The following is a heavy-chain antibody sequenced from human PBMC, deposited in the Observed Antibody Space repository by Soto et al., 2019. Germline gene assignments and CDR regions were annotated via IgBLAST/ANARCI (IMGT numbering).Heavy chain of an antibody. CDR3: ARDGDVNTCFGKYY. Sequence: GGSLRLSCAASGFTFSNYGMHWVRQAPGKGLEWVSFIWYDGGNKYYAESVKGRFTISRDNSKNTLFLQMNSLRAEDTAVYYCARDGDVNTCFGKYYWGQETLFTVSS. J-gene: IGHJ4*02. CDR2: IWYDGGNK. D-gene: IGHD3-16*01. V-gene: IGHV3-33*01. CDR1: GFTFSNYG.